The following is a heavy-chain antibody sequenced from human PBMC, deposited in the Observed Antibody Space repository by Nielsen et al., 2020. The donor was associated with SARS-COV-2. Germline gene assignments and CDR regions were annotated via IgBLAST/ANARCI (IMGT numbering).Heavy chain of an antibody. CDR1: GFTFSSYA. CDR3: AKVGGSYYYYYYGMDV. V-gene: IGHV3-23*01. CDR2: ISGSGGST. J-gene: IGHJ6*02. D-gene: IGHD3-16*01. Sequence: ESLKISCAASGFTFSSYAMSWVRQAPGKGLEWVSAISGSGGSTYYADSVKGRFTISRDNSKNTLYLQMNSLRAEDTAVYYCAKVGGSYYYYYYGMDVWGQGTTVTVSS.